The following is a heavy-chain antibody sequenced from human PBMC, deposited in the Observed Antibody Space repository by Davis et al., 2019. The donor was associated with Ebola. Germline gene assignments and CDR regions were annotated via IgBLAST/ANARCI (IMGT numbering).Heavy chain of an antibody. CDR2: TNKDESEK. CDR1: GFDFDIFW. D-gene: IGHD3-16*01. CDR3: GRGREGGDG. V-gene: IGHV3-7*03. Sequence: GESLNLSCVSSGFDFDIFWLSWVRPAPGKGLEWVANTNKDESEKYYVDSVRGRFTISRDNSKNSVYLHMTSLRVEDTAVYYCGRGREGGDGWGQGTLVIVSS. J-gene: IGHJ4*02.